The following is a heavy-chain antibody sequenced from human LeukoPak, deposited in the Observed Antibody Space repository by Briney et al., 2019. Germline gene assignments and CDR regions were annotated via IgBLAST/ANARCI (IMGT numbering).Heavy chain of an antibody. Sequence: GGSLRLAWAAAGFTVDEYAKRWVRQAPGEGLGWVSGISWDGGSIGYADSVKGRFTISRDHAKNSLYLQITSLRAEATALYYCAKDRYDVSEDRLDVCGQGTTVTVSS. CDR1: GFTVDEYA. D-gene: IGHD3-3*01. CDR2: ISWDGGSI. CDR3: AKDRYDVSEDRLDV. J-gene: IGHJ6*02. V-gene: IGHV3-9*01.